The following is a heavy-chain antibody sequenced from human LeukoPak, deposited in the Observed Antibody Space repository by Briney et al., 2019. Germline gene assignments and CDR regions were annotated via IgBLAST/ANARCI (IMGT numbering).Heavy chain of an antibody. V-gene: IGHV3-30*14. CDR1: GFTFTTYS. J-gene: IGHJ4*02. Sequence: PGGSLRLSCAASGFTFTTYSMNWVRQAPGKGLEWVAVISYDGSNKYYADSVKGRFTISRENAKNSLYLQMNSLRAGDTAVYYCARGRIYYYGSGSRYAKAYYFDYWGQGTLVTVSS. D-gene: IGHD3-10*01. CDR2: ISYDGSNK. CDR3: ARGRIYYYGSGSRYAKAYYFDY.